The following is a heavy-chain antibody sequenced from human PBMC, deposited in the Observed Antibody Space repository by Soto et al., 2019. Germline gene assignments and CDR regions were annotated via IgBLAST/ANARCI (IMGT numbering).Heavy chain of an antibody. CDR3: ARYYYGSGSYYLDY. J-gene: IGHJ4*02. CDR1: GFTFSSYS. D-gene: IGHD3-10*01. V-gene: IGHV3-21*01. Sequence: EVQLVESGGGLVKPGGSLRLSCAASGFTFSSYSMNWVRQAPGKGLEWVSSISSSSSYIYYADSVKGRFTISRDNAKNSVYLKMNGLRAEDTAVYYGARYYYGSGSYYLDYWGQETLVTVSS. CDR2: ISSSSSYI.